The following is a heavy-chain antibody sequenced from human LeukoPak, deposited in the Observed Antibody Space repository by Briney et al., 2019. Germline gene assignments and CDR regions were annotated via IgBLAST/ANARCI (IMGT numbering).Heavy chain of an antibody. CDR1: GYTFTSYG. V-gene: IGHV1-18*01. D-gene: IGHD6-19*01. Sequence: ASVKVSCKASGYTFTSYGISWVRRAPGQGLEWMGWISAYNGNTNYAQKLQGRVTMTTDTSTSTAYMELSSLRSEDTAVYYCARARSGSYYYYYMDVWGEGTTVTVSS. CDR3: ARARSGSYYYYYMDV. J-gene: IGHJ6*03. CDR2: ISAYNGNT.